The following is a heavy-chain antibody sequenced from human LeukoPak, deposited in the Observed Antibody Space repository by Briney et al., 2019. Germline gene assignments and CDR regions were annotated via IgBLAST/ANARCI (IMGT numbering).Heavy chain of an antibody. Sequence: ASVKVSCKASGYTFTGYYMHWVRRAPGQGLEWMGWINPNSGGTNYAQKFQGRVTMTRDTSISTAYMELSSLRSEDTAVYYCATGLWFGKYLDVWGKGTTVTISS. CDR2: INPNSGGT. D-gene: IGHD3-10*01. V-gene: IGHV1-2*02. CDR1: GYTFTGYY. CDR3: ATGLWFGKYLDV. J-gene: IGHJ6*04.